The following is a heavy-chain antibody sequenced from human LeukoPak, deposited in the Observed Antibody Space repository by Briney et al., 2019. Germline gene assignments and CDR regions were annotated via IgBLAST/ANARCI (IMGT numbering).Heavy chain of an antibody. V-gene: IGHV3-30*03. CDR1: GFTFNEYG. D-gene: IGHD6-25*01. CDR3: VRQAQEDY. Sequence: GTSLRLSCAASGFTFNEYGMHWVRQAPVTGLEWVAVTSWDGSENHYADSVRGRFTISRDNSKNTLYLQMNSLRVEDSAMYYCVRQAQEDYWGQGAPVTVSA. J-gene: IGHJ4*02. CDR2: TSWDGSEN.